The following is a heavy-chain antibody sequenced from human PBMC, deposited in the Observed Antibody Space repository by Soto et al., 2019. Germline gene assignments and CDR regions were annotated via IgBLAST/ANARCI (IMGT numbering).Heavy chain of an antibody. D-gene: IGHD2-2*01. V-gene: IGHV4-31*03. J-gene: IGHJ4*02. CDR2: IYYSGST. CDR3: ARAPHPSKPSLLAF. CDR1: GGSISSGGYY. Sequence: SETLSLTCTVSGGSISSGGYYWSWIRQHPGKGLEWIGYIYYSGSTYYNPSLKSRVTISVDTSKNQFSLKLSSVTAADTAVYYCARAPHPSKPSLLAFWGQGTLVTVS.